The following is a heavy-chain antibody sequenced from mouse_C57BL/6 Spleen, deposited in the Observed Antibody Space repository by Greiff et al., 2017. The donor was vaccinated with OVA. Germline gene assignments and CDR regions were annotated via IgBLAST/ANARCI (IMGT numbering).Heavy chain of an antibody. CDR1: GFTFSDAW. CDR2: IRNKANNHAT. V-gene: IGHV6-6*01. CDR3: TRRGYYGSSYGIDY. Sequence: EVKLVESGGGLVQPGGSMKLSCAASGFTFSDAWMDWVRQSPEKGLEWVAEIRNKANNHATYYAESVKGRFTISRDDSKSSVYLQMNSLRAEDTGIYYCTRRGYYGSSYGIDYWGQGTTLTVSS. D-gene: IGHD1-1*01. J-gene: IGHJ2*01.